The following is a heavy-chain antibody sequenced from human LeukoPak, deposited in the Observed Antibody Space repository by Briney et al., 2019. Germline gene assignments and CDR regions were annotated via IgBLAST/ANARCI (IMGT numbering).Heavy chain of an antibody. D-gene: IGHD6-13*01. CDR2: ISAYNGNT. CDR3: ARHAGYSSSWGYWFDP. CDR1: GYTFTSYG. V-gene: IGHV1-18*01. J-gene: IGHJ5*02. Sequence: ASVKVSCKASGYTFTSYGISWVRQAPGQGLEWMGWISAYNGNTNYAQKLQGRVTMTTDTSTSTAYMELRSLRSDDTAVYYCARHAGYSSSWGYWFDPWGQGTLVTVSS.